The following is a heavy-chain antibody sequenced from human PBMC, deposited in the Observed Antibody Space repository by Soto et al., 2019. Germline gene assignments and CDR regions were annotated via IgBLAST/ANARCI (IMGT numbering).Heavy chain of an antibody. Sequence: LSLTCAVSGGSISSGGYSWSWIRQPPGKGLEWIGYIYHSGSTYYNPSLKSRVTISVDRSKNQFSLKLSSVTAADTAVYYCARCYYYDSSGFRFDPWGQGTLVTVSS. J-gene: IGHJ5*02. CDR3: ARCYYYDSSGFRFDP. CDR1: GGSISSGGYS. CDR2: IYHSGST. V-gene: IGHV4-30-2*01. D-gene: IGHD3-22*01.